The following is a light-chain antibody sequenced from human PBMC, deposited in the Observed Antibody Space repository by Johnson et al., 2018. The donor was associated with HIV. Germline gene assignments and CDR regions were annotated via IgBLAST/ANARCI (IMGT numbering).Light chain of an antibody. Sequence: QSVLTQPPSVSAAPGQRVTISCSGSSSNIGDNFVSWYQQFPGAAPKLLIFENYKLPSGIPDRFSGSRSGTSATLAITGLQTGDEADYYCGTWDNSLSAGVFGTGAKVTVL. CDR1: SSNIGDNF. CDR3: GTWDNSLSAGV. CDR2: ENY. J-gene: IGLJ1*01. V-gene: IGLV1-51*02.